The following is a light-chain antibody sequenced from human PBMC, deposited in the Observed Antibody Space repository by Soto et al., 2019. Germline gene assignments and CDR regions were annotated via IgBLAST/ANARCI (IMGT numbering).Light chain of an antibody. CDR1: KVGSKS. CDR2: DDR. CDR3: QVWDNGSVV. J-gene: IGLJ3*02. Sequence: SYELAQPPSGSVAPGQTARITCGGNKVGSKSVHWYQVRPGQAPVLVVHDDRDRPSGIPERFSGSNSGNTATLTITRVEAGDEADYYCQVWDNGSVVFGGGTKLTVL. V-gene: IGLV3-21*02.